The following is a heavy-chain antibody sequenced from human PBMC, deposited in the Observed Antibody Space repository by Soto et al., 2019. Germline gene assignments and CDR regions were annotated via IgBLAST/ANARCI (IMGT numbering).Heavy chain of an antibody. V-gene: IGHV1-58*01. CDR3: AAGELELRYYYYGMDV. J-gene: IGHJ6*02. D-gene: IGHD1-7*01. CDR2: IVVGSGNT. Sequence: QMQLVQSGPEVKKPGTSVKVSCKASGFTFTSSAVQWVRQARGQRLEWIGWIVVGSGNTNYAQKFQERVTITRDMSTSTAYMELSSLSSEDTAMYYCAAGELELRYYYYGMDVWGQGTTVTVSS. CDR1: GFTFTSSA.